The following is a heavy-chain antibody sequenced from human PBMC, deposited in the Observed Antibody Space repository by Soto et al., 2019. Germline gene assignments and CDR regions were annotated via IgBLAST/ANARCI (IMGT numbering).Heavy chain of an antibody. J-gene: IGHJ4*02. CDR1: GGSISSGDYY. V-gene: IGHV4-30-4*01. Sequence: QVQLQESGPGLVKPSQTLSLTCTVSGGSISSGDYYCSWIRQPPGKGLEWIGYIYYSGSTYYNPSLKSRVTISVDTSKTQFSLKLSSVTAADTAVYYCARGRSASWLVHPYYFDYWGQGTLVTVSS. CDR2: IYYSGST. D-gene: IGHD6-19*01. CDR3: ARGRSASWLVHPYYFDY.